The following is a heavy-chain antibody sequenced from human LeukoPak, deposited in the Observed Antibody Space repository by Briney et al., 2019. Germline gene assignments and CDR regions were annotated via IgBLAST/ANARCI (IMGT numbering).Heavy chain of an antibody. Sequence: GGSLRLSCAASGFTFSSYSMHWVRQAPGKGLEWVAVISYDGKKRFYADSVKGRFTISRDNSKNTLYLQMNSLRAEDTAVYYCARETYSSGWYPFDYWGQGTLVTVSS. CDR2: ISYDGKKR. CDR3: ARETYSSGWYPFDY. CDR1: GFTFSSYS. D-gene: IGHD6-19*01. V-gene: IGHV3-30*04. J-gene: IGHJ4*02.